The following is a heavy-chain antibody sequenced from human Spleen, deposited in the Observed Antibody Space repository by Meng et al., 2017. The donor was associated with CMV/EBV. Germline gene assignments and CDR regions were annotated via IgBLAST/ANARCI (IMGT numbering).Heavy chain of an antibody. CDR3: ARDRVSYDILTGYPYGIDV. V-gene: IGHV4-39*07. Sequence: SETLSLTCTVSGGSISSSSYYWGWIRQPPGKGLEWIGSIYYSGSTYYNPSLKSRVTISVDTSKNQFSLKLSSVTAADTAVYYCARDRVSYDILTGYPYGIDVWGQGTTVTVSS. CDR2: IYYSGST. D-gene: IGHD3-9*01. CDR1: GGSISSSSYY. J-gene: IGHJ6*02.